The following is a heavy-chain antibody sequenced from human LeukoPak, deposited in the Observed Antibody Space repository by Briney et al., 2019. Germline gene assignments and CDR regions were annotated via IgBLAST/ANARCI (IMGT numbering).Heavy chain of an antibody. CDR2: SYDGGRT. V-gene: IGHV4-31*03. D-gene: IGHD2-2*01. CDR1: GGSVSSGSYY. CDR3: ARGRKTKVVPAATYYFDY. J-gene: IGHJ4*02. Sequence: SETLSLTCTVSGGSVSSGSYYWSWIRQTPGKGLEWIGYSYDGGRTYYTPSLKSRVTISVDTSKNQFSLKLSSVTAADTAVYYCARGRKTKVVPAATYYFDYWGQGTLITVSS.